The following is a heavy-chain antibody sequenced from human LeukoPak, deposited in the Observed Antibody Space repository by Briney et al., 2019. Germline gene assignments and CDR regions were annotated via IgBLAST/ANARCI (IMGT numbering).Heavy chain of an antibody. Sequence: SETLSLTCTVSGGSISSYYWTWIRQPPGKGLEWIGYIYYSGSTNYNPSLKSRVTISVDTSKNQFSLKLSSVTAADTAVYYCARLRWDEYYFDYWGQGTLVTVSS. CDR3: ARLRWDEYYFDY. V-gene: IGHV4-59*01. J-gene: IGHJ4*02. D-gene: IGHD4-23*01. CDR2: IYYSGST. CDR1: GGSISSYY.